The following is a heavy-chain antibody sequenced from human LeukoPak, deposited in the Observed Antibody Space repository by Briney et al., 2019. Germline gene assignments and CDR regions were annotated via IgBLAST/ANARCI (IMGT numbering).Heavy chain of an antibody. Sequence: GGSLRLSCAASGFTFSSYWMSWVRQAPGKGLEWVANIKQDGSEKYYVDSVKGRFTISRDNAKNSLYLQMNSLRAEDTAVYYCARDRSSWLKQKNAFDIWGQGTMVTVSS. CDR1: GFTFSSYW. V-gene: IGHV3-7*01. CDR2: IKQDGSEK. J-gene: IGHJ3*02. D-gene: IGHD6-13*01. CDR3: ARDRSSWLKQKNAFDI.